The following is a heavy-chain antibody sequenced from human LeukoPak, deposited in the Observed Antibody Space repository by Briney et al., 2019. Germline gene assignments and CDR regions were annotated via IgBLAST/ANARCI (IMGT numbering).Heavy chain of an antibody. CDR1: GFTFSSYG. J-gene: IGHJ4*02. D-gene: IGHD3-22*01. CDR2: IWYDGSNK. V-gene: IGHV3-33*01. CDR3: ARAPRVGGFPDTRYDSSGLDY. Sequence: GGSLRLSCAASGFTFSSYGMHWVRQAPGKGLEWVAVIWYDGSNKYYADSVKGRFTISRDNSKNTLYLQMNSLRAEDTAVYYCARAPRVGGFPDTRYDSSGLDYWGQGTLVTVSS.